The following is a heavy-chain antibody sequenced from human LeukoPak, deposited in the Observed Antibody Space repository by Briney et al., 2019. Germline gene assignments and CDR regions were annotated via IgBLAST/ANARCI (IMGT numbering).Heavy chain of an antibody. V-gene: IGHV3-23*01. CDR3: AKVPSRDITKGY. CDR2: INNGGST. J-gene: IGHJ4*02. Sequence: PGGSLRLSCAASGFTFSSYAMSWVRQAPGKGLEWVSTINNGGSTSYAASVKGRLTISRDNSKNTLSLEMNSLRAEDAAVYYCAKVPSRDITKGYWGQGTLVTVSS. CDR1: GFTFSSYA. D-gene: IGHD5-24*01.